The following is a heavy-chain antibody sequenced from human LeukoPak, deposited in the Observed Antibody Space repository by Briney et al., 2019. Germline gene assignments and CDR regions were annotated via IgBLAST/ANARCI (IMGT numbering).Heavy chain of an antibody. Sequence: GASVKVSCKASGYTFTSYGISWLRQAPGQGLEWMGWISAYNGNTNYAQKLQGRVTMTTDTSTSTAYMELRSLRSDDTAVYYCARDTPPQNCSSTSCYLLGWVIVDSPYYYYGMDVWGQGTTVTVSS. J-gene: IGHJ6*02. CDR1: GYTFTSYG. CDR3: ARDTPPQNCSSTSCYLLGWVIVDSPYYYYGMDV. CDR2: ISAYNGNT. D-gene: IGHD2-2*01. V-gene: IGHV1-18*01.